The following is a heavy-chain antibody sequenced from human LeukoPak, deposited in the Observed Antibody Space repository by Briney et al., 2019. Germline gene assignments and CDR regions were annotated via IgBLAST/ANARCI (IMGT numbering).Heavy chain of an antibody. CDR3: ASLAGTFGGVIVSQDY. V-gene: IGHV1-69*13. CDR2: IIPIFGTA. J-gene: IGHJ4*02. Sequence: GASVKVSCKASGYTFTSYAISWVRQAPGQGLEWMGGIIPIFGTANYAQKFQGRVTITADESTSTAYMELSSLRSEDTAVYYCASLAGTFGGVIVSQDYWGQGTLVTVSS. D-gene: IGHD3-16*02. CDR1: GYTFTSYA.